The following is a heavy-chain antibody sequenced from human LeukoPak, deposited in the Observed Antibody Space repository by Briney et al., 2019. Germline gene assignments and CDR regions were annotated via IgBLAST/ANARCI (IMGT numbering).Heavy chain of an antibody. J-gene: IGHJ4*02. V-gene: IGHV3-48*03. Sequence: GGSLRLSCAASGFTFSSYEMNWVRQAPGKGLEWVSYISSSGSTIYYADSVKGRFTISRDNAKNSLYLQMNSLRAEDTAVYYCAREESLLQQSYFDYWCQGTLVTVSS. CDR2: ISSSGSTI. CDR1: GFTFSSYE. D-gene: IGHD6-13*01. CDR3: AREESLLQQSYFDY.